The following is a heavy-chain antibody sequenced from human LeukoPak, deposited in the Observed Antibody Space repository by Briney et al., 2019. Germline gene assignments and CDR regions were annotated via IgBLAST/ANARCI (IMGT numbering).Heavy chain of an antibody. CDR2: ISGSGGST. Sequence: GGSLRLSCAASGLTFSSYAMSWFRESPGKGLEWVSAISGSGGSTYYADSVKGRFTISRDNSKNTLYLQMNSLRAEDTAVYYCAKGLFYVNLDYWGQGTLVTVSS. V-gene: IGHV3-23*01. D-gene: IGHD5/OR15-5a*01. CDR3: AKGLFYVNLDY. J-gene: IGHJ4*02. CDR1: GLTFSSYA.